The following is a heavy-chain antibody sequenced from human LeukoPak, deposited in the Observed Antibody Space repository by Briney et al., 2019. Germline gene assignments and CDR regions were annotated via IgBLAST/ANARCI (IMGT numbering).Heavy chain of an antibody. CDR3: ARGGYYFDY. J-gene: IGHJ4*02. D-gene: IGHD5-12*01. CDR1: GFTSSSYE. CDR2: ISSSGSTI. V-gene: IGHV3-48*03. Sequence: GGSLRPSCAASGFTSSSYEMNWVRQAPGKGLEWVSYISSSGSTIYYADSVKGRFTISRDNAKKSLYLQMNSLRAEDTAVYYCARGGYYFDYWGQGTLVTFSS.